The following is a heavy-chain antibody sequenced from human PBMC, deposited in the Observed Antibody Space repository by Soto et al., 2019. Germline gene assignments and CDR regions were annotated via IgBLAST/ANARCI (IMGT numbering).Heavy chain of an antibody. J-gene: IGHJ6*02. CDR2: ISWNSAST. Sequence: EVQLVESGGGLVEPGKSLRLSCVVSGFTYEDFAMHWVRQAPGKGLEWVSGISWNSASTGYADSVTGRFTISRDNAKNSLYLQMRNLTGDDTAMYYCVKDFLRYTNGLDVWGPGTLVTVSS. V-gene: IGHV3-9*01. D-gene: IGHD5-18*01. CDR1: GFTYEDFA. CDR3: VKDFLRYTNGLDV.